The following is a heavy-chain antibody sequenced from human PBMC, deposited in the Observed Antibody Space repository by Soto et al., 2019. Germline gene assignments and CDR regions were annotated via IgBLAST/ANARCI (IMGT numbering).Heavy chain of an antibody. CDR2: INPNSGGT. CDR3: ARGLSITMVRGFVLETDY. CDR1: GYTFTGYY. V-gene: IGHV1-2*04. J-gene: IGHJ4*01. D-gene: IGHD3-10*01. Sequence: ASVKVSCKASGYTFTGYYMHWVRQAPGQGLEWMGWINPNSGGTNYAQKFQGWVTMTRDTSISTAYMELSRLRSDDTDVYYCARGLSITMVRGFVLETDYWGQGTLVTVSS.